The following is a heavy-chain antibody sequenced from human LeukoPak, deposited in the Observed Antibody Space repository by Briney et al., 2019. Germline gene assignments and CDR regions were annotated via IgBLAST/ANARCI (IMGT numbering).Heavy chain of an antibody. V-gene: IGHV3-7*01. J-gene: IGHJ4*02. CDR3: ARSRFYFDY. CDR2: IKPDGSEK. Sequence: GGSLRLSCVASGFTFSDHSMMWVRQAPGKGLEWVANIKPDGSEKDHVDSVKGRFTISRDNAKNSLYLQLNSLRAEDTAVYYCARSRFYFDYWGQGTLVTVSS. CDR1: GFTFSDHS.